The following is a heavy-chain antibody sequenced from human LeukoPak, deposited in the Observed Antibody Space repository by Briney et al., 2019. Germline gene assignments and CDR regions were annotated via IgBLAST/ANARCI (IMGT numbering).Heavy chain of an antibody. CDR1: GYTFTSYY. CDR2: INPSGGST. CDR3: ASSPIRERIDY. Sequence: ASVKVSCKASGYTFTSYYMHWVRQAPGQGLEWMGIINPSGGSTSYAQKFQGRVTTTRDTSTSTVYMELSSLRSEDTAVYYCASSPIRERIDYWGQGTLVTVSS. J-gene: IGHJ4*02. V-gene: IGHV1-46*01. D-gene: IGHD1-1*01.